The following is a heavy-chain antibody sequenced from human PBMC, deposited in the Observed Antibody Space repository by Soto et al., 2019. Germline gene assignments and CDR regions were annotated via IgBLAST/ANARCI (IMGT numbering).Heavy chain of an antibody. CDR1: GFTFSSYA. CDR2: ISHDGSNK. V-gene: IGHV3-30-3*01. D-gene: IGHD1-26*01. J-gene: IGHJ5*02. CDR3: AKNQGVELVPLATVDWFDP. Sequence: GGSLRLSCAASGFTFSSYAMHWVRQAPGKGLEWVAVISHDGSNKYYADSVKGRFTISRDNSKSTVYLELNNLSAEDTAVYHCAKNQGVELVPLATVDWFDPWGQGSVVTVSS.